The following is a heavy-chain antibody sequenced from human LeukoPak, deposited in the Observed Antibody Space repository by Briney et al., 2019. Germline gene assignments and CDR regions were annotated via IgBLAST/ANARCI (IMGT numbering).Heavy chain of an antibody. Sequence: PSETLSLTCTVSGASISRDTFFWGWIRQSPEKGLEWIGSIDSSGTTHYNSFLKSRVTISVDTSKNQFSLKLRSVTAADTAVYYCARAPPYCTGGSCYSLDGMDVWGQGTTVTVSS. V-gene: IGHV4-39*07. CDR1: GASISRDTFF. CDR3: ARAPPYCTGGSCYSLDGMDV. CDR2: IDSSGTT. D-gene: IGHD2-15*01. J-gene: IGHJ6*02.